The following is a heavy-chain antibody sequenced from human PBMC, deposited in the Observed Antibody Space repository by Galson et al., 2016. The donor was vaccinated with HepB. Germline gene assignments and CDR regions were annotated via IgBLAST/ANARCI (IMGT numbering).Heavy chain of an antibody. D-gene: IGHD3-10*01. CDR1: GYTFTSYD. CDR3: ARGWFLDY. Sequence: SVKVSCKASGYTFTSYDINWVRQAPGQGLEWMGRMNPNSGDTDSARRLQGRVTMTRNTSINTAYMELSSLKSEDTAIYYCARGWFLDYWGQGTLVTVSS. J-gene: IGHJ4*02. CDR2: MNPNSGDT. V-gene: IGHV1-8*01.